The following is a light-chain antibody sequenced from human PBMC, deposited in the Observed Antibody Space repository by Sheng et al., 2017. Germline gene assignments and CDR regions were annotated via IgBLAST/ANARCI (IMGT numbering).Light chain of an antibody. J-gene: IGLJ1*01. CDR1: NIGSKS. V-gene: IGLV3-21*02. CDR2: DDG. Sequence: SYFLTQPPAVSVAPGQTARITCGGNNIGSKSVHWYQQKPGQAPVLVVYDDGGRPAGIPERFSGSNSGNTATLTISRVEAGDEGDYYCQVWDTPSGHNYVFGTGTKVTVL. CDR3: QVWDTPSGHNYV.